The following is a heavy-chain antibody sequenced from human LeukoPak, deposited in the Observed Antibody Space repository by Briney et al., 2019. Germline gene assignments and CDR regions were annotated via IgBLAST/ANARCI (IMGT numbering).Heavy chain of an antibody. CDR3: ARDLRLWFGELLYSSFDP. Sequence: ASVKVSCKASGYTFTSYYMHWVRQAPGQGLEWMGIINPSGGSTSYAQKFQGRVTMTRDTSTSTVYMELSSLRSEDTAVYYCARDLRLWFGELLYSSFDPWGQGTLVTVSS. CDR2: INPSGGST. V-gene: IGHV1-46*01. CDR1: GYTFTSYY. J-gene: IGHJ5*02. D-gene: IGHD3-10*01.